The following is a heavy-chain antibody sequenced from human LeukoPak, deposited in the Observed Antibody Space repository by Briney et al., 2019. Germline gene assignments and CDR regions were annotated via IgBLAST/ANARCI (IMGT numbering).Heavy chain of an antibody. CDR3: ARRYYYGMDV. CDR2: INPNSGGT. CDR1: GYTFTGYY. J-gene: IGHJ6*02. Sequence: ASVKISCKASGYTFTGYYMHWVRQAPGQGLEWMGWINPNSGGTNYAQKFQGRVTMTRDTSLSTAYTELSRLRSDDTAVYYCARRYYYGMDVWGQGTTVTVSS. V-gene: IGHV1-2*02.